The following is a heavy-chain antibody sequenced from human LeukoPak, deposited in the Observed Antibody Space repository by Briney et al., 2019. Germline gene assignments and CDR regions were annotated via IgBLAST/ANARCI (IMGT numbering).Heavy chain of an antibody. Sequence: GGSLRLSCAASGFTVSSNYMSWVRQAPGKGLEWVSVIYSGGSTYYADSVKGRFTISRGNSKNTLYLQMNSLRAEDTAVYYCARDTRIYYDSSGYYYGGVYYYYGMDVWGQGTTVTVSS. D-gene: IGHD3-22*01. CDR2: IYSGGST. V-gene: IGHV3-66*02. CDR3: ARDTRIYYDSSGYYYGGVYYYYGMDV. CDR1: GFTVSSNY. J-gene: IGHJ6*02.